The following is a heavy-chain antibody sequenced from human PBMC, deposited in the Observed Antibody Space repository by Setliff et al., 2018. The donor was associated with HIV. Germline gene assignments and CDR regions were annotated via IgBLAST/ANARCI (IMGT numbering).Heavy chain of an antibody. Sequence: LRLSCSASGFQFTSFVFHWVRQAPGKGLEWVAVISNDGSYEYYADSVKGRFTISRDNSKNTLYLQMNSLRAEDTAVYYCARERNPYYYDSSGYSWFDPWGQGTLVTVSS. CDR1: GFQFTSFV. D-gene: IGHD3-22*01. V-gene: IGHV3-30*04. CDR2: ISNDGSYE. CDR3: ARERNPYYYDSSGYSWFDP. J-gene: IGHJ5*02.